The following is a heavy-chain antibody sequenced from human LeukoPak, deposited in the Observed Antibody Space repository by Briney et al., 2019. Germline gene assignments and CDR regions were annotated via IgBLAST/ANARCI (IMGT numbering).Heavy chain of an antibody. V-gene: IGHV3-48*03. CDR1: GFVFRAYE. Sequence: GGSLRLSCAASGFVFRAYEMNGVRQARGKGLEGVAYFAGSDTTKYYADSVRGRFTISRDNAKNSLYLQMNSLRAEDTALYYCTTLGYHLDSWGQGTLVTVSS. CDR2: FAGSDTTK. J-gene: IGHJ4*02. D-gene: IGHD3-22*01. CDR3: TTLGYHLDS.